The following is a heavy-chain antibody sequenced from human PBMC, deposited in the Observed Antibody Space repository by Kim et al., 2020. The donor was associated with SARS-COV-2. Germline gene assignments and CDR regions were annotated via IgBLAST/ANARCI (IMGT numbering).Heavy chain of an antibody. CDR1: GGSISSSSYY. Sequence: SETLSLTCTVSGGSISSSSYYWGWIRQPPGKGLEWIGSIYYSGSTYYNPSLKSRVTISVDTSKNQFSLKLSSVTAADTAVYYCARQGGATDYWGQGTLVTVSS. J-gene: IGHJ4*02. V-gene: IGHV4-39*07. CDR2: IYYSGST. D-gene: IGHD1-26*01. CDR3: ARQGGATDY.